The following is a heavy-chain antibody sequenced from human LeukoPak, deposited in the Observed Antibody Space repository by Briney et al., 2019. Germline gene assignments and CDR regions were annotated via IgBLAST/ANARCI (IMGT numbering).Heavy chain of an antibody. CDR3: ARGSARLMVRGVVDY. CDR2: ISSSGSTI. D-gene: IGHD3-10*01. Sequence: PGGSLRLSCAASGFAFSSYEMNWVRQAPGKGLEWVSYISSSGSTIYYADSVKGRFTISRDNAKNPLYLQMNSLRAEDTAVYYCARGSARLMVRGVVDYWGQGILVTVSS. J-gene: IGHJ4*02. CDR1: GFAFSSYE. V-gene: IGHV3-48*03.